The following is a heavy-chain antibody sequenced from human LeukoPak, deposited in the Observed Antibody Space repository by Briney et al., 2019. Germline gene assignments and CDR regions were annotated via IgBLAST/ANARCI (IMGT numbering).Heavy chain of an antibody. Sequence: EASVKVSCKASVYTFTSYYMHWVRQAPGQGLEWMGIINPSGGSTSYAQKFQGRVTMTRDTSTSTVYMELSSLRSEDTAVYYCAVDTAMAPFDYWGQGTLVTVSS. CDR3: AVDTAMAPFDY. CDR2: INPSGGST. V-gene: IGHV1-46*01. J-gene: IGHJ4*02. D-gene: IGHD5-18*01. CDR1: VYTFTSYY.